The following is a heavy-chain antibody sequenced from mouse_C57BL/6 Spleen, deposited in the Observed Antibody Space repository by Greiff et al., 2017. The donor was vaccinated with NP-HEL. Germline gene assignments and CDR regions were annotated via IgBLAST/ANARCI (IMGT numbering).Heavy chain of an antibody. J-gene: IGHJ4*01. CDR1: GYTFTSYG. V-gene: IGHV1-81*01. CDR3: ARADYDDYYYAMDY. CDR2: IYPRSGNT. D-gene: IGHD2-4*01. Sequence: QVQLQQSGAELARPGASVKLSCKASGYTFTSYGISWVKQRPGQGLEWIGEIYPRSGNTYYNEKFKGKATLTADKSSSTAYMELRSLTSEDSAVYFCARADYDDYYYAMDYWGQGTSVTVSS.